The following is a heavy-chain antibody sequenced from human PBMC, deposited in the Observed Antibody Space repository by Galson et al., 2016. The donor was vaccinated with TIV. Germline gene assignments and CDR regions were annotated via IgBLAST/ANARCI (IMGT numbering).Heavy chain of an antibody. V-gene: IGHV3-9*01. CDR3: VKGAGRYSRSWYFDY. D-gene: IGHD1-26*01. CDR2: ITWNSDKI. J-gene: IGHJ4*02. CDR1: GFTFDDYA. Sequence: SLRLSCAASGFTFDDYAFHWVRQGPGKGLEWVSSITWNSDKIVYMDSVKGRFTMSGDNAKNSLSLQMNSLRAEDTALYYCVKGAGRYSRSWYFDYWGQGTLVTVSS.